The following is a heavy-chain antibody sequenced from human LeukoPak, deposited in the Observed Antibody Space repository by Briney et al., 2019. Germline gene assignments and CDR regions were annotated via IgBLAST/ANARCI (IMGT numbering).Heavy chain of an antibody. Sequence: QTGGSLRLSCAASGFTFCSYSMNWVRQAPGKGLEWVSYISSGSNTIYYADSVKGRFTISRDNAKNSLYLQMNSLRYEDTAVYYCARGKIYIDYWGQGTLVTVSS. J-gene: IGHJ4*02. V-gene: IGHV3-48*02. CDR2: ISSGSNTI. CDR1: GFTFCSYS. CDR3: ARGKIYIDY.